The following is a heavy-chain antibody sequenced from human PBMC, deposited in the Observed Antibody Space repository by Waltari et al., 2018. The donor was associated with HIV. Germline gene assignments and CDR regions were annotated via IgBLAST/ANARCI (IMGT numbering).Heavy chain of an antibody. CDR1: GFTLSTTG. CDR2: LSYDGSDK. V-gene: IGHV3-33*05. CDR3: ARRGVLTYYYTMDV. Sequence: QVPLVESGGGVVQPGRSLRPSCAASGFTLSTTGMPWLRQAPGKGLEWVAVLSYDGSDKYYADSVRGRFTISRDNSKNTLYLQMNNLRAEDTAVYFCARRGVLTYYYTMDVWGQGTTVTVSS. J-gene: IGHJ6*02. D-gene: IGHD3-10*01.